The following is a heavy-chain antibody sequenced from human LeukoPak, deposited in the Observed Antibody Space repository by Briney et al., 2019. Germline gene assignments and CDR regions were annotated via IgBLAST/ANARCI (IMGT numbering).Heavy chain of an antibody. Sequence: SETLSLTCTVSGDSISIYYWSWIRQPAGKGLEWIGRMYTSGTTNYKPSLKSRVTMSVDTSKNQFSLKLSSVTAADTAVYYCARGYDFWSGYLYRYYYMDVGGKGTTVTVSS. V-gene: IGHV4-4*07. CDR1: GDSISIYY. CDR3: ARGYDFWSGYLYRYYYMDV. CDR2: MYTSGTT. D-gene: IGHD3-3*01. J-gene: IGHJ6*03.